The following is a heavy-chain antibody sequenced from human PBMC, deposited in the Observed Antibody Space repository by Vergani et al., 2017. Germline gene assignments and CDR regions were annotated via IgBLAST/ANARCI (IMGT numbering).Heavy chain of an antibody. CDR1: GFTFSSYA. V-gene: IGHV3-30-3*01. D-gene: IGHD3-10*01. J-gene: IGHJ4*02. CDR3: ARADSHGSITMVRGASDY. CDR2: ISYDGSNK. Sequence: QVQLVESGGGVVQPGRSLRLSCAASGFTFSSYAMHWVRQAPGKGLEWVAVISYDGSNKYYADSVKGRFTISRDNSKNTLYLQMNSLSAEDTAVYYCARADSHGSITMVRGASDYWGQGTLVTVSS.